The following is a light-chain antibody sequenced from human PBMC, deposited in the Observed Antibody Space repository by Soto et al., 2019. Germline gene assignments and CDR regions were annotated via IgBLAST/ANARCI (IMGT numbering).Light chain of an antibody. Sequence: EMVMTQSPATLSVSPGERATLSCRASQSVSSNLAWYQQKSGQAPRLLIKGASTRATGIPARFSGSGSGTEFTLTISSLQSEDFAVYYCQQYNNWPQTVGQGTKVDIK. CDR1: QSVSSN. J-gene: IGKJ1*01. CDR3: QQYNNWPQT. V-gene: IGKV3-15*01. CDR2: GAS.